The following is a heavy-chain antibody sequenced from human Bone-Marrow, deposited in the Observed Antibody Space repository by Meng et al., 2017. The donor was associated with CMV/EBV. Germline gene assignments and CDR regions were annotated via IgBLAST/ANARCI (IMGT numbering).Heavy chain of an antibody. V-gene: IGHV3-30*02. Sequence: GESLKISCVASGFTFTTYGMHWVRQAPGKGLEWLSFIRYDGSDKYYADSVKGRFTISRDNSKNNLNLQINSLTVEDTAVYYCVRDQGGESMITVLIERFGMDVWGQGTTVTVSS. CDR3: VRDQGGESMITVLIERFGMDV. J-gene: IGHJ6*02. CDR2: IRYDGSDK. D-gene: IGHD3-22*01. CDR1: GFTFTTYG.